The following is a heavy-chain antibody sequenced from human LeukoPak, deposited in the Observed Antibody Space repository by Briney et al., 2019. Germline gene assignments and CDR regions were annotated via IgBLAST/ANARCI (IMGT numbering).Heavy chain of an antibody. Sequence: PSETLSLTCTVSGGSISSYYWSWIRQPAGKGLEWIGRIYPSGTTNYNPSLKSRVTISVDTSKNQFSLKLRSVTAADTAVYYCARGQEVVAENYFDYWGQGTLVTVSS. CDR3: ARGQEVVAENYFDY. CDR1: GGSISSYY. CDR2: IYPSGTT. D-gene: IGHD5-12*01. V-gene: IGHV4-4*07. J-gene: IGHJ4*02.